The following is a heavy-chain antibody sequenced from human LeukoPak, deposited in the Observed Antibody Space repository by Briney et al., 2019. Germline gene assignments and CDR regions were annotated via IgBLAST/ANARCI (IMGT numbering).Heavy chain of an antibody. CDR3: AKDLLVGRFEAFDI. J-gene: IGHJ3*02. Sequence: GGSLRLSCAASGFIFDDYAMHWVRQAPGKGLEWVSLISGDGGSTYYADSVEGRFTISRDNSKNSLYLQMNSLRTEDTALYYCAKDLLVGRFEAFDIWGQGTMVTVSS. D-gene: IGHD3-16*01. CDR2: ISGDGGST. V-gene: IGHV3-43*02. CDR1: GFIFDDYA.